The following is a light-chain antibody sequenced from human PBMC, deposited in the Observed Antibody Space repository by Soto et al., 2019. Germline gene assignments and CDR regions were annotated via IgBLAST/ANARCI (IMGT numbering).Light chain of an antibody. CDR1: SSDVGAYNY. J-gene: IGLJ3*02. CDR3: ISFTSNSQWV. V-gene: IGLV2-14*01. Sequence: QSALTQPASVSGSHGQSITISCTGSSSDVGAYNYVSWYQQHPGKAPKLMIYEVSNRPSGVSNRFSGSKSGNTASLTISGLQAEDEADYYCISFTSNSQWVFGGGTKLTVL. CDR2: EVS.